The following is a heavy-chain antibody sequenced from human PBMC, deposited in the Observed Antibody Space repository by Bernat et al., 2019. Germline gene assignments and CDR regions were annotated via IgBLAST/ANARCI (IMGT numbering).Heavy chain of an antibody. J-gene: IGHJ4*02. CDR1: GFTVSSYS. Sequence: EVQLVESGGGLVQPGGSLRVSCVASGFTVSSYSMNWVRQAPGKGLEWISYISSSSSTIYYADSVKGRFTISRDNANNSLYLQMNSLRDEDTAVYYCARAAGDGRHSFDYWGQGTLVTVSS. CDR2: ISSSSSTI. V-gene: IGHV3-48*02. D-gene: IGHD1-26*01. CDR3: ARAAGDGRHSFDY.